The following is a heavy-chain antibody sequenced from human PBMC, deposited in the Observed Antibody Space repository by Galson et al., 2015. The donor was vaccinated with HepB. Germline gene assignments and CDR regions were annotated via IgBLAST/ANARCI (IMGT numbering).Heavy chain of an antibody. V-gene: IGHV3-9*01. D-gene: IGHD3-16*01. CDR1: GFTFDDYA. CDR3: AKGYVWGSPSNGMDV. Sequence: SLRLSCAASGFTFDDYAMHWVRQAPGKGLEWVSGISWNSGSIGYADSVKGRFTISRDNAKNSLYLQMNSLRAEDTALYYCAKGYVWGSPSNGMDVWGQGTTVTVSS. CDR2: ISWNSGSI. J-gene: IGHJ6*02.